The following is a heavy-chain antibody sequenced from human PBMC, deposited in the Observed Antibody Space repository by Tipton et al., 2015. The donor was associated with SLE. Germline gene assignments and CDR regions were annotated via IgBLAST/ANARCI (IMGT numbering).Heavy chain of an antibody. CDR3: ARVGCSGGSCYSEDH. Sequence: TLSLTCTVSVDSISSGAYYWSWIRQHPGKGLEWIAYIYYSGSTYSNPSRKSRVTISVDTSKNQFSLKLSSVTAADTAVYYCARVGCSGGSCYSEDHWGQGNRVTVSS. D-gene: IGHD2-15*01. CDR1: VDSISSGAYY. CDR2: IYYSGST. J-gene: IGHJ4*02. V-gene: IGHV4-31*03.